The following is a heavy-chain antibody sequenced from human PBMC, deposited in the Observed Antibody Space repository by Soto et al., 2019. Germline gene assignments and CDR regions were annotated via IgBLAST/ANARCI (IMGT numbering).Heavy chain of an antibody. CDR3: ASSWKDYYDSMIFDY. CDR1: GGSISSSSYY. V-gene: IGHV4-61*01. CDR2: IYYSGST. D-gene: IGHD3-22*01. Sequence: SETLSLTCTISGGSISSSSYYWSWIRQPPGKGLEWIGYIYYSGSTNYNPSLKSRVTISVDTSKNQFSLKLSSVTAADTAVYYCASSWKDYYDSMIFDYWGQGTLVTVSS. J-gene: IGHJ4*02.